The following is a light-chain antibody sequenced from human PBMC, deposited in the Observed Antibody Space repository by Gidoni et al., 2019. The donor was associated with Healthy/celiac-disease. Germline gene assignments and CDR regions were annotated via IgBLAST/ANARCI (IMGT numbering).Light chain of an antibody. V-gene: IGKV3-15*01. CDR3: QQYNNWPPYT. J-gene: IGKJ2*01. CDR1: QSVSSN. Sequence: EIVMTQSPATLSVSPGERATLSCRASQSVSSNLAWYQHKFGQAPRLLIYGASTRATGIPARFSGSGSGTEFTLTISSLQSEDFAVYYCQQYNNWPPYTFGQGTKLEI. CDR2: GAS.